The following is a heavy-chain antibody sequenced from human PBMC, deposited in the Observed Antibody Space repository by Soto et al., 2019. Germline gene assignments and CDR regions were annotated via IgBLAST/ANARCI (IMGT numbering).Heavy chain of an antibody. J-gene: IGHJ6*02. Sequence: GESLKISCKGSGYSVTYYWIGWVRQMPGKGLEWMGIIYPGDSDIRYSPSFQGQVTISADKCISTAYLQWSSLKASDTAMYYCARLNRNPERGDMYVWGQGTTVTVSS. D-gene: IGHD1-1*01. CDR2: IYPGDSDI. CDR3: ARLNRNPERGDMYV. CDR1: GYSVTYYW. V-gene: IGHV5-51*01.